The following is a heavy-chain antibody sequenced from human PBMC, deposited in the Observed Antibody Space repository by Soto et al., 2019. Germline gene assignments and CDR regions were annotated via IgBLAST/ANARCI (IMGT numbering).Heavy chain of an antibody. CDR3: RKVKTPQKWVNVMDA. D-gene: IGHD2-8*01. CDR1: GFTFSTYG. Sequence: GGSLRLSCAASGFTFSTYGMNWVRQAPGKGLEWVSSISSSGSYIYYADSVKGRFTISRDNAKNSLYLQMNSLRAEDTAVYYCRKVKTPQKWVNVMDAWAQGPRSPSP. J-gene: IGHJ6*02. V-gene: IGHV3-21*01. CDR2: ISSSGSYI.